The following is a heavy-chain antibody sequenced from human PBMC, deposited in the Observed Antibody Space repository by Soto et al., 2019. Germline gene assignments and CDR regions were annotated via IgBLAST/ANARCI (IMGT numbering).Heavy chain of an antibody. D-gene: IGHD3-22*01. Sequence: SQALSHTCSGSGAMTGTSDHFWCCIRHQPRKGLEWIGYIYYSGGTYYNPSPKSRVTISVDTSKNQFSLELSSVTAADTAVYYCASIYDSCCYYYRRNLFYFRSQRSLVPVS. CDR2: IYYSGGT. CDR3: ASIYDSCCYYYRRNLFYF. J-gene: IGHJ5*01. CDR1: GAMTGTSDHF. V-gene: IGHV4-31*02.